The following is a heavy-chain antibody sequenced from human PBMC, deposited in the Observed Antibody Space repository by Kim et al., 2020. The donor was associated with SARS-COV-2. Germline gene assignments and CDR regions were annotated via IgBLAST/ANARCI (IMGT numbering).Heavy chain of an antibody. CDR1: GGSISSSSYY. CDR2: IYYSGTT. V-gene: IGHV4-39*01. J-gene: IGHJ6*02. Sequence: SETLSLTCTVSGGSISSSSYYWGWIRHPPGRGLEWIGSIYYSGTTYYNPPLKSRATLSVDTSKNQFSLKLSSVTAAATAVYYCARDPVLTGLLTPSNYYYYGMDVWGQGTTVTVSS. CDR3: ARDPVLTGLLTPSNYYYYGMDV. D-gene: IGHD3-9*01.